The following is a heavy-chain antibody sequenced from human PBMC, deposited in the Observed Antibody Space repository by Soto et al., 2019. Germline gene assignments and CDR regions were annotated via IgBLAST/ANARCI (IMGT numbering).Heavy chain of an antibody. J-gene: IGHJ6*02. CDR1: GGTFSSYA. CDR2: IIPICGTA. Sequence: QVQLVQSGAEVKKPGSSVKVSCKASGGTFSSYAISWVRQAPGQGIEWMGGIIPICGTANYAQKFQGRVTITADESTSTAYMELSSLRSEDTAVYYCARVAGYSYGYGEGYYYYGMDVWGQGTTVTVSS. V-gene: IGHV1-69*01. CDR3: ARVAGYSYGYGEGYYYYGMDV. D-gene: IGHD5-18*01.